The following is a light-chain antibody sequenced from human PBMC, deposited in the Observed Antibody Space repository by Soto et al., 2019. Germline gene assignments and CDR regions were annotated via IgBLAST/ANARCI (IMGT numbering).Light chain of an antibody. Sequence: EIVLTQSPGTLSLSPGERATLSCRASQSVSSSYLAWYQQKPGQAPRLLLYGASSRATGIPDRFSGSGSGTDFTLTISILESEDFAVYYCQQYGSSPRTFGQGTKLEIK. V-gene: IGKV3-20*01. J-gene: IGKJ2*01. CDR1: QSVSSSY. CDR3: QQYGSSPRT. CDR2: GAS.